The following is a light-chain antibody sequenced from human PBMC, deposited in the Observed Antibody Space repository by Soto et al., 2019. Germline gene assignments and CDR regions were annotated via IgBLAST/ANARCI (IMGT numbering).Light chain of an antibody. CDR3: QQRSNWPPWT. Sequence: VLTQSPATLSLSPGERATLTCRASQSVSSFLAWYQQKPGQAPRLLIYGASIRATGIPARFSGSGSGTYFTLTISSLEPEDFAVYYCQQRSNWPPWTFGQGTKVDIK. V-gene: IGKV3-11*01. J-gene: IGKJ1*01. CDR2: GAS. CDR1: QSVSSF.